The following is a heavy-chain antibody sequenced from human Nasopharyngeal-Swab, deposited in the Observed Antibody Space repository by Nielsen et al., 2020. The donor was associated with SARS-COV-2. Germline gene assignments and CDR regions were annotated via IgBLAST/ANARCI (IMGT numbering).Heavy chain of an antibody. D-gene: IGHD3-22*01. CDR3: ARPHYYDSSGYYGPYYYYGMDV. Sequence: GGSLRLSCAASGSTSSSYTMSWVRQAPGKGLEWVSGFSGSGGSTYYEDSVKGRFTISRDNAKNSLYLQMNSLRAEDTAVYYCARPHYYDSSGYYGPYYYYGMDVWGQGTTVTVSS. V-gene: IGHV3-23*01. CDR2: FSGSGGST. J-gene: IGHJ6*02. CDR1: GSTSSSYT.